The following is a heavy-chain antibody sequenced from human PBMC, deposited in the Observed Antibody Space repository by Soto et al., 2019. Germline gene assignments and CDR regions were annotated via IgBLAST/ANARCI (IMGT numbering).Heavy chain of an antibody. CDR2: INHSGST. Sequence: SEPLSLTCAVYGGSFSGYYWSWIRQPPGNGLEWIGEINHSGSTNYNPSLKSRVTISVDTSKNQFSLKLSSVTAADTAVYYCARGKDDYIWGSYRYNWFDPWAREPWSPSPQ. V-gene: IGHV4-34*01. CDR3: ARGKDDYIWGSYRYNWFDP. D-gene: IGHD3-16*02. J-gene: IGHJ5*02. CDR1: GGSFSGYY.